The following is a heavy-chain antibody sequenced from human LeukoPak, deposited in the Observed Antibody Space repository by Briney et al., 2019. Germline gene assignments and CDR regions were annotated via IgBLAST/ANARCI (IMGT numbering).Heavy chain of an antibody. CDR3: ARGGSGELYYYYYRDV. CDR1: GGSISSGSYY. CDR2: IYTSGST. J-gene: IGHJ6*03. Sequence: KSSETLSLTCTVSGGSISSGSYYWSWIRQPAGKGLEWIGRIYTSGSTNYNPSLKSRVTISVDTSKNQFSLKLSSVTAADTAVYYWARGGSGELYYYYYRDVWGKGTTVTVPS. V-gene: IGHV4-61*02. D-gene: IGHD3-10*01.